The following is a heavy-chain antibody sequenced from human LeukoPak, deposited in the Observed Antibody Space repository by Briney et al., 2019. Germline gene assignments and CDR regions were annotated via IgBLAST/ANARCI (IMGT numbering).Heavy chain of an antibody. D-gene: IGHD3-22*01. CDR2: ISDSGGTT. CDR1: GFTFSSYA. Sequence: GGSLRLSCAASGFTFSSYAMSWVRQAPGKGLEWVSGISDSGGTTYYADSVKGRFTISRDISKNTLFLQMNGLRAEDTAVYYCAKARWDSCGTGCLWPDWGQGTLVTVSS. J-gene: IGHJ4*02. V-gene: IGHV3-23*01. CDR3: AKARWDSCGTGCLWPD.